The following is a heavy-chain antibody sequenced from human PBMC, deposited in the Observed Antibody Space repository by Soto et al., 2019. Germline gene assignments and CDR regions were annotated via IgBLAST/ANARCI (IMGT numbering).Heavy chain of an antibody. J-gene: IGHJ4*02. CDR3: AKDGDDYGDCLDY. Sequence: EVQLLESGGGLVQPGGSLRLSCAASGFTFSSYAMSWVRQAPGKGLEWVSAISGSGGSTYYADSVQGRFTITRDNSKNTLYLQMNSLRAEDTAVYYCAKDGDDYGDCLDYWGQGTLVTVSS. CDR2: ISGSGGST. V-gene: IGHV3-23*01. CDR1: GFTFSSYA. D-gene: IGHD4-17*01.